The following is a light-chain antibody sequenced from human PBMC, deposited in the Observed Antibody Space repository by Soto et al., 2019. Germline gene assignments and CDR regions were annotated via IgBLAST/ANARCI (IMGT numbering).Light chain of an antibody. V-gene: IGKV1-39*01. CDR2: GAS. CDR1: QGISTY. Sequence: DIQMTQSPSSLSASVGDRVTITCRASQGISTYLNWYQQKPGKAPKLLIYGASSLQSGVPSRFSGSGSETDFTLTISSLQPEDFATYSCRQSYSTTWTFGQGTKV. CDR3: RQSYSTTWT. J-gene: IGKJ1*01.